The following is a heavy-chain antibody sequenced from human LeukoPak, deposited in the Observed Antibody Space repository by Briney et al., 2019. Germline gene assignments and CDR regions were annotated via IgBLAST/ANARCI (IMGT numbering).Heavy chain of an antibody. Sequence: PSETLSLTCAVYGGSFSGYYWSWIRQPPGKGLEWIGYIYYSGSTNYNPSLKSRVTISVDTSKNQFSLKLSSVTAADTAVYYCARAYSSSWNWFDPWGQGTLVTVSS. D-gene: IGHD6-6*01. CDR1: GGSFSGYY. CDR3: ARAYSSSWNWFDP. J-gene: IGHJ5*02. V-gene: IGHV4-59*01. CDR2: IYYSGST.